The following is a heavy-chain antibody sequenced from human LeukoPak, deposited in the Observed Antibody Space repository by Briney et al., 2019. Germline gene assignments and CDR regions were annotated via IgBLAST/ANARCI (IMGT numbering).Heavy chain of an antibody. CDR2: IKEDGNEK. CDR3: VKDRLRFSY. CDR1: GFAFSASW. J-gene: IGHJ4*02. V-gene: IGHV3-7*03. Sequence: GGSLRLSCTASGFAFSASWMSWVRQAPGKGLEWVANIKEDGNEKCYVDSVKGRFTISRDNAKNSLYLQMNSLRAEDTAVYYSVKDRLRFSYWGQGTLVTVSS. D-gene: IGHD3-16*01.